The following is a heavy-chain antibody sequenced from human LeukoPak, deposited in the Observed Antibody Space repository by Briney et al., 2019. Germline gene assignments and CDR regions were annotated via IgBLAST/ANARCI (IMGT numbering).Heavy chain of an antibody. J-gene: IGHJ4*01. CDR2: ISYDGSNK. CDR1: GFTFSSYG. Sequence: GGSLRLSCAASGFTFSSYGMHWVCQAPGKGLEWVAVISYDGSNKYYADSVKGRFTISRDNSKNTLYLQMNSLRAEDTAVYYCAKDRGDGYNYFDYWGQGTLVTVSS. CDR3: AKDRGDGYNYFDY. D-gene: IGHD5-24*01. V-gene: IGHV3-30*18.